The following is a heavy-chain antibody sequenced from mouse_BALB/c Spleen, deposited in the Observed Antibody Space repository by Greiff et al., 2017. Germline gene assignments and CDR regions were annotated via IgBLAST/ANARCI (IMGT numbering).Heavy chain of an antibody. CDR3: ARLPITTASFAY. V-gene: IGHV4-1*02. J-gene: IGHJ3*01. Sequence: EVQLQESGGGLVQPGGSLKLSCAASGFDFSRYWMSWVRQAPGKGLEWIGEINPDSSTINYTPSLKDKFIISRDNAKNTLYLQMSKVRSEDTALYYCARLPITTASFAYGGQGTLVTVSA. CDR2: INPDSSTI. D-gene: IGHD1-2*01. CDR1: GFDFSRYW.